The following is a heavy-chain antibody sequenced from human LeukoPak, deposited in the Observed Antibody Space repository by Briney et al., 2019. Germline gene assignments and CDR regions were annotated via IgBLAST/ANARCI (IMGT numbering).Heavy chain of an antibody. CDR3: AITPSHRTTVTYYFDH. J-gene: IGHJ4*02. Sequence: GGSLRLSCVACGFTFTNYAMSWVRQSPGKGLEWVSTISRSADRTYYADSMRGRFTISRDNSNNTLYLQMHSLRAEDTAVYYCAITPSHRTTVTYYFDHWGQGTLVTVSS. D-gene: IGHD4-17*01. CDR2: ISRSADRT. CDR1: GFTFTNYA. V-gene: IGHV3-23*01.